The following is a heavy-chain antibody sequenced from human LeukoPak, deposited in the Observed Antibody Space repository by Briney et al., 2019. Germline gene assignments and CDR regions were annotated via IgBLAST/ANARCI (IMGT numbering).Heavy chain of an antibody. CDR2: ISSSSSYI. Sequence: GGSLRLSCAASGFTFSSYSMDWVRQAPGKGLEWVSSISSSSSYIYYADSVKGRFTISRDNAKNSLYLQMNSLRAEDTAVYYCARAYEDYYYYYMDVWGKGTTVTISS. J-gene: IGHJ6*03. V-gene: IGHV3-21*04. CDR1: GFTFSSYS. CDR3: ARAYEDYYYYYMDV. D-gene: IGHD3-3*01.